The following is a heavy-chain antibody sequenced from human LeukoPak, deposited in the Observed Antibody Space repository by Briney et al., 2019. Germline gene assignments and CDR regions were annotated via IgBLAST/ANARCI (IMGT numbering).Heavy chain of an antibody. CDR1: GFTFSSYA. CDR3: ASSIYSSSWYFYYYMDV. J-gene: IGHJ6*03. CDR2: ISGSGDST. V-gene: IGHV3-23*01. Sequence: GGSLRLSCAASGFTFSSYAMSWVRQAPGKGLEWVSAISGSGDSTYYADSVKGRFTISRDNAKNSLYLQMNSLRAEDTAVYYCASSIYSSSWYFYYYMDVWGKGTTVTVSS. D-gene: IGHD6-13*01.